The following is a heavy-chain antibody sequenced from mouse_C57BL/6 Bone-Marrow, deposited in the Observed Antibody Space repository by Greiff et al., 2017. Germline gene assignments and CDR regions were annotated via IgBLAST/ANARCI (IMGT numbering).Heavy chain of an antibody. Sequence: EVMLVESGGGLVKPGGSLKLSCAASGFTFSDYGMHWVRQAPEKGLEWVAYISSGSSTIYYADTAKGRFTISRDNAKNTLFLQMTSLRSEDTAMYYCARDYYYGSSPFAYWGQGTLVTVSA. CDR3: ARDYYYGSSPFAY. V-gene: IGHV5-17*01. CDR2: ISSGSSTI. D-gene: IGHD1-1*01. J-gene: IGHJ3*01. CDR1: GFTFSDYG.